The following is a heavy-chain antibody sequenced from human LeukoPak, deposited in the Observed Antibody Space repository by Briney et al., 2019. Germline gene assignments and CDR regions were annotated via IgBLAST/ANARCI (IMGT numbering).Heavy chain of an antibody. J-gene: IGHJ4*02. CDR2: ISSSSSTI. D-gene: IGHD6-19*01. V-gene: IGHV3-48*04. Sequence: GGSLRLSCAASGFTVSSNEMNWVRQAPGKGLEWVSYISSSSSTIYYADSVKGRFTISRDNAKNSLYLQMNSLRAEDTAVYYCARDLDSSGWYPFDYWGQGTLVTVSS. CDR1: GFTVSSNE. CDR3: ARDLDSSGWYPFDY.